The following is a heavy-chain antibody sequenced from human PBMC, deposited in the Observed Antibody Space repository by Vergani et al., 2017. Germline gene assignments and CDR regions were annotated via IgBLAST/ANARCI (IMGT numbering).Heavy chain of an antibody. V-gene: IGHV3-7*01. Sequence: EVQLVESGGDFVQPGGSLTLSCAASGFNVGHYWMSWVRQAPGKGLEWVANIKEGGTEKYYLDSVKGRFTISRDIAENSLYRQMNSLRAEDTAVYYCARDGSSEAGIDYWGQGTLVTVSS. D-gene: IGHD6-19*01. CDR2: IKEGGTEK. CDR3: ARDGSSEAGIDY. J-gene: IGHJ4*02. CDR1: GFNVGHYW.